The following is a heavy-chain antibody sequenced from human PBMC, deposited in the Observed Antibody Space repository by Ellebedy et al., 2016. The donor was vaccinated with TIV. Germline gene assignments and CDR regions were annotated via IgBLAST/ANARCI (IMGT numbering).Heavy chain of an antibody. V-gene: IGHV1-69*10. CDR2: IIPILGIA. D-gene: IGHD6-19*01. Sequence: ASVKVSCKASGYTFTSYYMHWVRQAPGQGLEWMGGIIPILGIANYAQKFQGRVTITRDTSTSTAYMELRSLRSDDTAVYYCATASPVAEDAFDIWGQGTMVTVSS. CDR3: ATASPVAEDAFDI. CDR1: GYTFTSYY. J-gene: IGHJ3*02.